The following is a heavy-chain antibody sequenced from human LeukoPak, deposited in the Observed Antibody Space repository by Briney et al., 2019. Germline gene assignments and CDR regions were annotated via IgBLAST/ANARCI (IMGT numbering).Heavy chain of an antibody. Sequence: PSETLSLTCTVSGGSISSYYWSWIRQPPGKGLEWIGYIYYSGSTNYNPSLKSRVTISVDTSKNQFSLKLSSVTAADTAVYYCARHTYYDILTGYYYGFDYWGQGTLVTVSS. V-gene: IGHV4-59*08. D-gene: IGHD3-9*01. CDR1: GGSISSYY. CDR3: ARHTYYDILTGYYYGFDY. CDR2: IYYSGST. J-gene: IGHJ4*02.